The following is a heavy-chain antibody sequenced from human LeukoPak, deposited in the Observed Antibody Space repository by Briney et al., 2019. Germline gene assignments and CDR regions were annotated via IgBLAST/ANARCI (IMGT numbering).Heavy chain of an antibody. CDR2: ITNSGNSK. D-gene: IGHD6-6*01. Sequence: GGSLRLSCAASEFTFSSYSMNWVRQAPGKGLEWVSYITNSGNSKSYADSVKGRFTISRDNSKNTLYLQMNSLRAEDTAVYYCARDRVYSSSRTIDYWGQGTLVTVSS. CDR1: EFTFSSYS. J-gene: IGHJ4*02. CDR3: ARDRVYSSSRTIDY. V-gene: IGHV3-48*01.